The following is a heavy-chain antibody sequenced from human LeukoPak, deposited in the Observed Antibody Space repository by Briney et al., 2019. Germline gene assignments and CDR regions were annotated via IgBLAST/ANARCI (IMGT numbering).Heavy chain of an antibody. J-gene: IGHJ6*04. V-gene: IGHV3-48*03. CDR1: GFPFSDYE. CDR3: ASQLLYYYDDMDV. Sequence: GGSLRLSCAASGFPFSDYEMNWVRQAPGKGLEWVSYISGSGKTIYYADSVKGRFTISRDNAKNSLSLQMNSLRAEDTALYYCASQLLYYYDDMDVWGKGTTVTVSS. D-gene: IGHD2-2*02. CDR2: ISGSGKTI.